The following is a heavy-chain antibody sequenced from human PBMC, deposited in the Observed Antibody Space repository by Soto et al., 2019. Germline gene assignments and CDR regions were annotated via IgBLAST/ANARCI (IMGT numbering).Heavy chain of an antibody. CDR3: ARDQLTRVAHYYGMDV. V-gene: IGHV3-33*01. CDR1: GFIFSSYG. J-gene: IGHJ6*02. D-gene: IGHD1-1*01. CDR2: IWYDGSNE. Sequence: QVQLVESGGGVVQPGRSLRLSCAASGFIFSSYGMHWVRQTPGKGLEWVAVIWYDGSNEYYADSVKGRFTISRDNSKNTLYQQMNSLRAEDTAVYYCARDQLTRVAHYYGMDVWGQGTTVTVSS.